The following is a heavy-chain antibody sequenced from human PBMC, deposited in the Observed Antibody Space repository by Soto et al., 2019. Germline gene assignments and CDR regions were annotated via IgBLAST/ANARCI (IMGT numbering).Heavy chain of an antibody. CDR2: IYYSGST. Sequence: SETLSLTCTVSGGSISSYYWSWIRQPPGKGLEWIGYIYYSGSTNYNPSLKSRVTISVDTSKNQFSLKLSSVTAADTAVYYCARDRRPLNYYDSSGHYRNWFDPWGQGTLVTVSS. CDR3: ARDRRPLNYYDSSGHYRNWFDP. V-gene: IGHV4-59*01. J-gene: IGHJ5*02. CDR1: GGSISSYY. D-gene: IGHD3-22*01.